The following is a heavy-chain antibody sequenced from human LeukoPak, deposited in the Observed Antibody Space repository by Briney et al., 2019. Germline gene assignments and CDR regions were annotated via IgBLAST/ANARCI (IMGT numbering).Heavy chain of an antibody. CDR3: ARGTLTTHFDY. J-gene: IGHJ4*02. CDR2: IYYSGNT. CDR1: GGSISSSRYN. V-gene: IGHV4-39*07. Sequence: SETLSLTYNVSGGSISSSRYNWGWIRQPPGKGLEWIGSIYYSGNTYYNPSLESRVTISVDTSKNVFSLRLTSMTAADTAIYYCARGTLTTHFDYWGQGTLVTVSS. D-gene: IGHD4-17*01.